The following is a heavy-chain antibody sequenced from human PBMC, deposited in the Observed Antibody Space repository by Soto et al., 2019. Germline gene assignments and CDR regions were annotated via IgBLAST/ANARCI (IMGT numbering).Heavy chain of an antibody. CDR2: INSDGSST. V-gene: IGHV3-74*01. Sequence: GGSLRLSCAASGFTFSSYWMHWVRQAPGKGLVWVSRINSDGSSTSYADSVKGRFTISRDNAKNTLYLQMNSLRAEDTAVYYCAFTGGGGWFDPWGQGTLVTVSS. D-gene: IGHD3-16*01. J-gene: IGHJ5*02. CDR1: GFTFSSYW. CDR3: AFTGGGGWFDP.